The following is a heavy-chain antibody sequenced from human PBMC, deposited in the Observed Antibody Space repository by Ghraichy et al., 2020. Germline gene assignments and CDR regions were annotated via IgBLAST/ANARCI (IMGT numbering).Heavy chain of an antibody. J-gene: IGHJ4*02. CDR1: GFNFNSYA. V-gene: IGHV3-48*02. CDR3: ARIMVRGLIHS. CDR2: ISYSGGYI. D-gene: IGHD3-10*01. Sequence: LSLTCAASGFNFNSYAMSWVRQAPDKGREWISYISYSGGYIHYADSVRGRFTIFRDNAKNSLYLQMNSLRDEDTAVYYCARIMVRGLIHSWGQGTLVTVSS.